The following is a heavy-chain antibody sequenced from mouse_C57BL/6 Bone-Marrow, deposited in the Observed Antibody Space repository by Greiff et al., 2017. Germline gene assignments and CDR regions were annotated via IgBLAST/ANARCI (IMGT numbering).Heavy chain of an antibody. CDR3: ARHQGDVGFAY. J-gene: IGHJ3*01. CDR2: ISNLAYSI. CDR1: GFTFSDYG. Sequence: EVQLQESGGGLVQPGGSLKLSCAASGFTFSDYGMAWVRQAPRKGPEWVAFISNLAYSIYYADTVTGRFTISRENAKNTLYLEMSSLRSEDTAMYYCARHQGDVGFAYWGQGTLVTVSA. D-gene: IGHD3-2*02. V-gene: IGHV5-15*01.